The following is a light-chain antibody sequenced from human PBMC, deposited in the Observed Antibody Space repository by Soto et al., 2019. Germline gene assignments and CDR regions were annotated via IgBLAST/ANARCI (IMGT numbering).Light chain of an antibody. V-gene: IGKV3-20*01. CDR2: GAS. J-gene: IGKJ1*01. CDR3: QQYASSPRT. Sequence: EIVLTQSPGTLSLSPGERATLSCRASQSVRSNYLAWYQQKPGQAPRLLIFGASSRATGIPDRFRGSGSGTDFTLTISRLEPEDFAVYYCQQYASSPRTFGQGTKVDIK. CDR1: QSVRSNY.